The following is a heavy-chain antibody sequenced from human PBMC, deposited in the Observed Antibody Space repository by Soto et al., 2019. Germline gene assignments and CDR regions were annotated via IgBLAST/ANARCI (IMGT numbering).Heavy chain of an antibody. CDR2: IYWDDDK. Sequence: QITLKESGPTLVKPTQTLTLTCTVSGFSRNTSGVGVGWIRQPPGKALEWLALIYWDDDKRYSPSLKSRLTITNDPATIHVVLTMTNMDPVHTATYYSAHTPFVLLWFEPPYYFDYWGQGTQVSVSS. CDR1: GFSRNTSGVG. V-gene: IGHV2-5*02. J-gene: IGHJ4*02. CDR3: AHTPFVLLWFEPPYYFDY. D-gene: IGHD3-10*01.